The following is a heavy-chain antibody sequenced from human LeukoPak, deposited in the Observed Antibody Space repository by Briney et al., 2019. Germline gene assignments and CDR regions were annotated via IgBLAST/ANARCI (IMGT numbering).Heavy chain of an antibody. D-gene: IGHD2-15*01. CDR2: IKQDGSEK. V-gene: IGHV3-7*01. Sequence: PGGSLRLSCAASGFTFSSYWMSWVRQAPGKGLEWVANIKQDGSEKYYVDSVKGRFTISRDNAKNSLYLQMNSLRAEDTAVYYCARAPIVVVVAATVGIKDDAFDIWGQGTMVTVSS. CDR1: GFTFSSYW. J-gene: IGHJ3*02. CDR3: ARAPIVVVVAATVGIKDDAFDI.